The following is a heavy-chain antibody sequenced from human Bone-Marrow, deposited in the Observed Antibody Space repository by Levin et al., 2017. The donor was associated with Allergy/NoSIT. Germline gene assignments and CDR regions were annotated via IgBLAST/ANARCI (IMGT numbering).Heavy chain of an antibody. D-gene: IGHD4-17*01. J-gene: IGHJ5*02. CDR1: GFTFSTYA. CDR3: AKVASTVTTLNWFDP. V-gene: IGHV3-23*01. CDR2: ISGSGGST. Sequence: GGSLRLSCAASGFTFSTYAMTWVRQAPGKGLEWVSGISGSGGSTYYADSVEGRFTISRDNSQNTLYLQMNNLRAEDTAVYFCAKVASTVTTLNWFDPWGQGTLVTVSS.